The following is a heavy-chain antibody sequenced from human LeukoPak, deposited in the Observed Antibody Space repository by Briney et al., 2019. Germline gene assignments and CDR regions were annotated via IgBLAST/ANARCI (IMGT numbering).Heavy chain of an antibody. J-gene: IGHJ4*02. D-gene: IGHD6-19*01. CDR2: ISYDGSNK. CDR1: GFTFSSYA. Sequence: GRSLRLFCAASGFTFSSYAMHWVRQAPGKGLEWVAVISYDGSNKYYADSVKGRFTISRDNSKNTLYLQMNSLRAEDTAVYYCAKDLEAAVAGVFDYWGQGTLVTVSS. CDR3: AKDLEAAVAGVFDY. V-gene: IGHV3-30-3*01.